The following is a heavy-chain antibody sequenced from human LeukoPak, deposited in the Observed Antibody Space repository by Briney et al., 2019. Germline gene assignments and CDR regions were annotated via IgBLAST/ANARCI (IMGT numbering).Heavy chain of an antibody. V-gene: IGHV4-39*07. Sequence: PSETLSLTCAVSGASISGSGYYLGWIRQPPGKGLEWIGNIYYTGSTYYNPSLKSRVTISVDTSKNQFSLKLTSVTAADTAVYYCARGVNSGYFDYCGQGTLVTVSS. J-gene: IGHJ4*02. D-gene: IGHD1-26*01. CDR1: GASISGSGYY. CDR3: ARGVNSGYFDY. CDR2: IYYTGST.